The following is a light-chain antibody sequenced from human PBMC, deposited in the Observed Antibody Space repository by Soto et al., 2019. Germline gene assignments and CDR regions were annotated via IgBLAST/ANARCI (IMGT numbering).Light chain of an antibody. Sequence: QSALTRPPSASGSPGQSVTISCTGTSSDVGGYNSVSWFQQHPGKPPKLMIYEVTKRPSGVPDRFSGSKSGNTASLTVSGLQAEDEADYYCSSSAGNNNYVFGTGTQLTVL. V-gene: IGLV2-8*01. CDR1: SSDVGGYNS. J-gene: IGLJ1*01. CDR3: SSSAGNNNYV. CDR2: EVT.